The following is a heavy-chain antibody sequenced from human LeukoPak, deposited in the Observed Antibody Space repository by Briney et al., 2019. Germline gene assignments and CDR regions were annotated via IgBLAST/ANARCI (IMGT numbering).Heavy chain of an antibody. CDR1: GFTFSNAW. D-gene: IGHD3-10*01. Sequence: PGGSLRLSCAASGFTFSNAWMSWVRQAPGKGLEWVGRIKSKTDGGTTDYAAPVKGRFTISRDDSKNTLYLQMNSLKTEDTAVYYCTTAYYGSGRTYNWFDPWGQGTLVTVSS. CDR3: TTAYYGSGRTYNWFDP. V-gene: IGHV3-15*01. J-gene: IGHJ5*02. CDR2: IKSKTDGGTT.